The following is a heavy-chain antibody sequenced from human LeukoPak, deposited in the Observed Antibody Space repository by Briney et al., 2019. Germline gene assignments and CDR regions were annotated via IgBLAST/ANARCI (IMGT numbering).Heavy chain of an antibody. CDR1: GFTFSSYE. D-gene: IGHD3-10*01. V-gene: IGHV3-48*03. CDR3: AAGLVLWFGEPPPPSWFDP. CDR2: ISSSGSTI. Sequence: GSLRLSCAASGFTFSSYEMNWVRQAPGKGLEWVSYISSSGSTIYYADSVKGRFTISRDNAKNSLCLQMNSLRAEDTAVYYCAAGLVLWFGEPPPPSWFDPWGQGTLVTVSS. J-gene: IGHJ5*02.